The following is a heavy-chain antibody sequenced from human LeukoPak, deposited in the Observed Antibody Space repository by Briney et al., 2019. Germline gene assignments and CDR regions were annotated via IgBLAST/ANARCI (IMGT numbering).Heavy chain of an antibody. V-gene: IGHV1-2*02. CDR2: INPNSGGT. CDR1: GYTFTGYY. Sequence: EASVKVSCKASGYTFTGYYMHWVRQAPGQGLEWMGWINPNSGGTNYAQKFQGRVTMTTDTSTSTAYMELRSLRSDDTAVYYCARGVGSGGSCSDYWGQGTLVTVSS. J-gene: IGHJ4*02. CDR3: ARGVGSGGSCSDY. D-gene: IGHD2-15*01.